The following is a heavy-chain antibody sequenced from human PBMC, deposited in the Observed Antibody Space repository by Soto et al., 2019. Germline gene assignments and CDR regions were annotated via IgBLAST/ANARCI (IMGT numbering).Heavy chain of an antibody. D-gene: IGHD5-12*01. Sequence: RLSCAASGFTFSSYAMSWVRQAPGKGLEWVSAISGSGGSTYYADSVKGRFTISRDNSKNTLYLQMNSLRAEDTAVYYCAKDHREMATPAGLDYWGQGTLVTVSS. CDR3: AKDHREMATPAGLDY. CDR1: GFTFSSYA. V-gene: IGHV3-23*01. J-gene: IGHJ4*02. CDR2: ISGSGGST.